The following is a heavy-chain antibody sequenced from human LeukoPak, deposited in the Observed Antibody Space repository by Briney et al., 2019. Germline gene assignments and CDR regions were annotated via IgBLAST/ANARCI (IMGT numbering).Heavy chain of an antibody. CDR1: GFIFSSYG. CDR3: ARIHGGYPFDH. Sequence: GGSLRLSCAASGFIFSSYGMNWVRQAPGKGLEWVSYISSSSTTIYYADSVKGRFTISRDNAKNSLYLQMNSLRAEDTAVYDCARIHGGYPFDHWGQGTLVTVSS. J-gene: IGHJ4*02. CDR2: ISSSSTTI. D-gene: IGHD2-15*01. V-gene: IGHV3-48*01.